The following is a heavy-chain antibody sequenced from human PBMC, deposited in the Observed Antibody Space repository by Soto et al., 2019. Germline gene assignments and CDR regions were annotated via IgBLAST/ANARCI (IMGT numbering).Heavy chain of an antibody. J-gene: IGHJ4*02. V-gene: IGHV6-1*01. CDR3: ARDFSYDVRSHSYLDY. CDR1: GDRVSGNSAA. CDR2: TYYRSRWYN. Sequence: SQTLSLTCAISGDRVSGNSAAWNWIRQSPSRGLEWLGRTYYRSRWYNDYAVSVKSRITVTPDTSKNQFSLHLNSVTPEDTAVYYCARDFSYDVRSHSYLDYCGQGALVTVSS. D-gene: IGHD3-16*01.